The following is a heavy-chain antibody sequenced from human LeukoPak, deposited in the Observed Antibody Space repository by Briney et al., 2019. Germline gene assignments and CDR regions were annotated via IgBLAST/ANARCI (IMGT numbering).Heavy chain of an antibody. CDR3: ARVLRDLGYCSSTSCTGTYYFDY. V-gene: IGHV3-74*01. CDR1: GFTFSSYW. J-gene: IGHJ4*02. CDR2: INSDGSST. Sequence: GGSLRLSCAASGFTFSSYWMHWVRQAPGKGLVWVSRINSDGSSTSYADSVKGRFTISRDNAKNTLYLQMNSLRAEDTAVYYCARVLRDLGYCSSTSCTGTYYFDYWGKGTLVTVSS. D-gene: IGHD2-2*01.